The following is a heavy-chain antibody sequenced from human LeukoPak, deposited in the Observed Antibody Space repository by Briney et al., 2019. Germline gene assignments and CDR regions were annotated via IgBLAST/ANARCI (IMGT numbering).Heavy chain of an antibody. D-gene: IGHD3-10*01. CDR1: GYTFTSYY. CDR3: ARDLTRADPRLYYYGSGSYARLDAFDI. CDR2: INPSGGST. J-gene: IGHJ3*02. Sequence: GASVKVSCKASGYTFTSYYMHWVRQAPGQGLEWMGVINPSGGSTSYAQKFQGRVTMTTDTSTSTAYMELRSLRSDDTAVYYCARDLTRADPRLYYYGSGSYARLDAFDIWGQGTMVTVSS. V-gene: IGHV1-46*01.